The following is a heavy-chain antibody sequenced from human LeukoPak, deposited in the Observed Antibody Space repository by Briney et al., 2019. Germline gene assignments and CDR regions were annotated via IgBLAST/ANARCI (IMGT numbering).Heavy chain of an antibody. CDR3: ARHAYYSSCFKPYYYGMDV. Sequence: PSETLSLTCTVSGGSISSGDYYWGWIRQPPGKGLEWIASIYYSGSTHYNPSLKSRVTISVDTSTNQFSLKLTSVTAADTAVFYCARHAYYSSCFKPYYYGMDVWGQGTTVTVSS. CDR2: IYYSGST. D-gene: IGHD3-22*01. CDR1: GGSISSGDYY. J-gene: IGHJ6*02. V-gene: IGHV4-39*01.